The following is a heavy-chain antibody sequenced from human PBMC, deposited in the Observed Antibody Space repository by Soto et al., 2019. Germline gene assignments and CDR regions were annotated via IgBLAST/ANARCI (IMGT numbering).Heavy chain of an antibody. CDR1: GYSFTSYW. V-gene: IGHV5-51*01. CDR2: IYPGDSDT. J-gene: IGHJ6*02. Sequence: GESLKISCKGSGYSFTSYWIGWVRQMPGKGLEWMGIIYPGDSDTRYSPSFQGQVTISADKSISTAYLRWSSLKASDTAMYYCTLGRVVAASYYYYGMDVWGQGTTVTVSS. CDR3: TLGRVVAASYYYYGMDV. D-gene: IGHD2-15*01.